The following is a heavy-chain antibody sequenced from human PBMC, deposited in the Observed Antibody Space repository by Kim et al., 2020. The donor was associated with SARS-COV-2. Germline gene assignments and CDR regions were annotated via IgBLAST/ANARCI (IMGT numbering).Heavy chain of an antibody. CDR2: INAGNGNT. Sequence: ASVKVSCKASGYTFTSYAMHWVRQAPGQRLEWMGWINAGNGNTKYSQKFQGRVTITRDTSASTAYMELSSLRSEDTAVYYCARGLARGSCYDYWGQGTLVTVSS. CDR1: GYTFTSYA. V-gene: IGHV1-3*01. CDR3: ARGLARGSCYDY. D-gene: IGHD2-15*01. J-gene: IGHJ4*02.